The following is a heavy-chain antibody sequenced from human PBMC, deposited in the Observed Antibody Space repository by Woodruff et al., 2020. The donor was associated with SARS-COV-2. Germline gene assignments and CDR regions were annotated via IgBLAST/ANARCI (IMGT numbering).Heavy chain of an antibody. CDR2: SYDGSNK. J-gene: IGHJ4*02. D-gene: IGHD2-15*01. Sequence: SYDGSNKYYADSVKGRFTISRDNSKNTLYLQMNSLRAEDTAVYYCARQGTYCSGGSCYSRFDYWGQGT. V-gene: IGHV3-30*03. CDR3: ARQGTYCSGGSCYSRFDY.